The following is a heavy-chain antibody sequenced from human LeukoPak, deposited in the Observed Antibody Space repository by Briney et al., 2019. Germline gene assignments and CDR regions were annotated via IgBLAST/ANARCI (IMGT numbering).Heavy chain of an antibody. V-gene: IGHV3-30*02. CDR3: ARDPGYGDYVGWFDP. CDR1: GFTFSSYG. Sequence: PGGSLRLSCAASGFTFSSYGMHWVRQAPGKGLEWVAFIRYDGSNKYYADSVKGRFTISRDNSKNTLYLQMNSLRAEDTAVYYCARDPGYGDYVGWFDPWGQGTLVTVSS. CDR2: IRYDGSNK. J-gene: IGHJ5*02. D-gene: IGHD4-17*01.